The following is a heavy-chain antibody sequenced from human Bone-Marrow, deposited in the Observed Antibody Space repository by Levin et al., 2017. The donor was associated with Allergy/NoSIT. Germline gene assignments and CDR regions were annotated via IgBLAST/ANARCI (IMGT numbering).Heavy chain of an antibody. J-gene: IGHJ4*02. CDR2: IGGNGSPT. CDR3: AKPREATTSYFDN. V-gene: IGHV3-23*01. CDR1: GFTFSTHT. D-gene: IGHD2/OR15-2a*01. Sequence: PGGSLRLSCAVSGFTFSTHTMSWVRQAPGKGPEWVSAIGGNGSPTWYADSVQGRFTISRDNSRNTVYLQMNSLRVEDTAIYYCAKPREATTSYFDNWGRGTLVTVSS.